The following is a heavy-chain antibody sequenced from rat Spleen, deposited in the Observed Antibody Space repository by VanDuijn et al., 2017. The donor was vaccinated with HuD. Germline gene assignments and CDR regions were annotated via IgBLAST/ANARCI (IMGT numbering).Heavy chain of an antibody. Sequence: VQLQESGPGLVKPSQSLSLTCSVTAYSIISSYRWNWIRKFPGNKLEWMGHINSAGTTTPNPSLKSRISITRDTSKNQFFLQVDSVSTEDTATYYCASLYSSYSLYYFDYWGQGVMVTVSS. D-gene: IGHD1-2*01. CDR3: ASLYSSYSLYYFDY. V-gene: IGHV3-3*01. CDR1: AYSIISSYR. CDR2: INSAGTT. J-gene: IGHJ2*01.